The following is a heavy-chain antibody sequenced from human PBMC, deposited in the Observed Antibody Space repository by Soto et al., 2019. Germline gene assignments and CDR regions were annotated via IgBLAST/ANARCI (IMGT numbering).Heavy chain of an antibody. CDR2: IYYSGST. CDR3: AYGGYSYGPDY. D-gene: IGHD5-18*01. V-gene: IGHV4-59*12. Sequence: PWETLSLTCTVSGGSISSYYWSWIRQPPGKGLEWIGYIYYSGSTNYNPSLKSRVTMSVDTSKNQFSLKLSSVTAADTAVYYCAYGGYSYGPDYWGQGTLVTVSS. CDR1: GGSISSYY. J-gene: IGHJ4*02.